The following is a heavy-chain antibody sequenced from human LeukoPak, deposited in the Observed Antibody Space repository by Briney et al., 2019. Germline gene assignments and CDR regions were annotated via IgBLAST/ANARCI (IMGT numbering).Heavy chain of an antibody. D-gene: IGHD1-1*01. CDR1: GGSIIISLYH. J-gene: IGHJ6*03. Sequence: PSETLSLTCSVSGGSIIISLYHWGWLRQAPGKGLQWIGNVFHSGNTYYSPSLQSRVAISIDTSKNRFSLKLTSVTAADTAVYYCERQIVGTSWNYYYSYIDVWGNGTSVSVSS. V-gene: IGHV4-39*01. CDR2: VFHSGNT. CDR3: ERQIVGTSWNYYYSYIDV.